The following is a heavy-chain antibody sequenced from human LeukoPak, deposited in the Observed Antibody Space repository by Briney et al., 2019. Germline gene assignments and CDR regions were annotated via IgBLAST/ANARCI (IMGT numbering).Heavy chain of an antibody. CDR1: GFTFSDYY. J-gene: IGHJ4*02. CDR2: ISSSGSTI. CDR3: ARDPGTSIAARRPSVYFDY. V-gene: IGHV3-11*01. D-gene: IGHD6-6*01. Sequence: PGGSLRLSCAASGFTFSDYYMSWIRQAPGKGLEWVSYISSSGSTIYYADSVKGRFTISRDNAKNSLYLQMNSLRAEDTAVYYCARDPGTSIAARRPSVYFDYWGQGTLVTVSS.